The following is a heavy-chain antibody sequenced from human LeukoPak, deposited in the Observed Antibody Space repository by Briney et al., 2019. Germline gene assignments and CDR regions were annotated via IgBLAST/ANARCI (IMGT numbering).Heavy chain of an antibody. CDR2: IYTGGTT. D-gene: IGHD6-13*01. J-gene: IGHJ4*02. Sequence: PSETLSLTCTVSGGSISSAGYYWSWIRQPPGKGLEWIGRIYTGGTTDYNPSLKSRVTISMDTSKNQFSLKLSSVTAADTAVYYCASSGSFRQQLVKWGQGTLVTVSS. V-gene: IGHV4-61*02. CDR3: ASSGSFRQQLVK. CDR1: GGSISSAGYY.